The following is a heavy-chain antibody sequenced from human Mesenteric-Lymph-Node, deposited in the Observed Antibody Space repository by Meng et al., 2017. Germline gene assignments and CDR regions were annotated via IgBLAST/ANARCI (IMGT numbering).Heavy chain of an antibody. CDR3: ARDRAPFWMGSIAAAGRRGIDP. J-gene: IGHJ5*02. Sequence: SVKVSCKASGGTLSSSAISWVRQAPGQGLEWMGGIIPIFGTANYAQKFQGRVTFTTDESTSTAYMELSSLRSEDTAVYYCARDRAPFWMGSIAAAGRRGIDPWGQGTLVTVSS. V-gene: IGHV1-69*05. CDR1: GGTLSSSA. D-gene: IGHD6-13*01. CDR2: IIPIFGTA.